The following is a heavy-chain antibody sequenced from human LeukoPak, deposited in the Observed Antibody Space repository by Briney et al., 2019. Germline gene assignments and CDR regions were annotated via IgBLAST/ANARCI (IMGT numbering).Heavy chain of an antibody. J-gene: IGHJ3*02. Sequence: SETLSLTCTVSGGSISIYYWSWIRQPAGKGLECIGRIYTSGSTALNPSLNSRVTRSVDTSKNQFSLKLSSVTAADKAVYYCARDPYSGSYFGIRAFDIWGQGTMVTVSS. V-gene: IGHV4-4*07. CDR2: IYTSGST. CDR1: GGSISIYY. CDR3: ARDPYSGSYFGIRAFDI. D-gene: IGHD1-26*01.